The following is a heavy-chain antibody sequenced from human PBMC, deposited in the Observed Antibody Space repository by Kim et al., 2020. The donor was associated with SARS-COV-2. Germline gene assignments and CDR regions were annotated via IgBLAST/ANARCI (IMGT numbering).Heavy chain of an antibody. CDR1: GYRFTSYV. D-gene: IGHD6-13*01. J-gene: IGHJ4*02. Sequence: ASVKVSCKTSGYRFTSYVIHWVRQAAGQRPEWMGWIHGGNGETKYSQNFEGRVTIAMDTSATTANMEVTGLTSEDTAVYYCARGSTGTWSSVADYWGQGT. CDR3: ARGSTGTWSSVADY. V-gene: IGHV1-3*01. CDR2: IHGGNGET.